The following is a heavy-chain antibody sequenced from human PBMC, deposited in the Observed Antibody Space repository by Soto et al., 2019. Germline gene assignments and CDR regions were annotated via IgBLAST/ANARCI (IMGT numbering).Heavy chain of an antibody. J-gene: IGHJ3*02. CDR2: IYYSGST. Sequence: TSETLSLTCTVSGASISSSGYYWSWIRQHPGKGLEWIGYIYYSGSTFYNPSLKSRVTISAATSQNQFSLKLSSVTAADTAVYYCARERDGGAAFDIWDQGTMVTVSS. V-gene: IGHV4-31*02. CDR3: ARERDGGAAFDI. CDR1: GASISSSGYY. D-gene: IGHD2-21*01.